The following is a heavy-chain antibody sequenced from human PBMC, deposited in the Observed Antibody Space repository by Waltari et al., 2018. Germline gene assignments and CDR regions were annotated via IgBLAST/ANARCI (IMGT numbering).Heavy chain of an antibody. CDR2: IYYSGST. Sequence: QVQLQESGPGLVKPSETLSLTCTVSGGSLSSYSWSWIRQPPGKGLKWIGYIYYSGSTNYNPSLKSRVTISVDTSKNQFSLKLSSVTAADTAVYYCARDPLGTTNWFDPWGQGTLVTVSS. CDR1: GGSLSSYS. D-gene: IGHD7-27*01. V-gene: IGHV4-59*01. CDR3: ARDPLGTTNWFDP. J-gene: IGHJ5*02.